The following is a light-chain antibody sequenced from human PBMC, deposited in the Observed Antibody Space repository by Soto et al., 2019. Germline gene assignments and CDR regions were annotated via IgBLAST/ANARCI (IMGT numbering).Light chain of an antibody. V-gene: IGKV3-11*01. J-gene: IGKJ3*01. CDR2: ATS. Sequence: EIVLTQSPATLSLSPGERATLSCRASQNINSYLAWYQQKPGQAPRLLIYATSNRATGIPARFSGSGSGTDFTLSISSLEPDDFAFYYCQQRSSWPFTFGPGTKVDIK. CDR1: QNINSY. CDR3: QQRSSWPFT.